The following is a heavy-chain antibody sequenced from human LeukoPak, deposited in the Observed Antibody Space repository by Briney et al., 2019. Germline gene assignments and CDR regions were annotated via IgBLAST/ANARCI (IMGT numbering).Heavy chain of an antibody. CDR2: INHSGST. CDR3: ATVVVAASNWFDP. CDR1: GGSFSGYY. J-gene: IGHJ5*02. D-gene: IGHD2-15*01. Sequence: SETLSPTCAVYGGSFSGYYWSWIRQPPGKGLEWIGEINHSGSTNYNPSLKSRVTISVDTSKNQFSLKLSSVTAADTAVYYCATVVVAASNWFDPWGQGTLVTVSS. V-gene: IGHV4-34*01.